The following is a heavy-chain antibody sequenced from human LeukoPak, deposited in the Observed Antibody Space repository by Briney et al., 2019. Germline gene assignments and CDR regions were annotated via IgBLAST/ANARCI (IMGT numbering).Heavy chain of an antibody. Sequence: SETLSLTCAVYGGSFSGYYWSWIRQPPGKGLEWIGEINHSGSTNYNPSLKSRVTISVDTSKNQFSLKLSSVTAADTAVYYCARVPYYDFWSGYSQGLYYFDYWGQGTLVTLCS. V-gene: IGHV4-34*01. CDR3: ARVPYYDFWSGYSQGLYYFDY. CDR1: GGSFSGYY. D-gene: IGHD3-3*01. J-gene: IGHJ4*02. CDR2: INHSGST.